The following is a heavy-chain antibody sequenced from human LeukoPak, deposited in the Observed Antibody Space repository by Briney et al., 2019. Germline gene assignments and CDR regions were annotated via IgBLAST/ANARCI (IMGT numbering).Heavy chain of an antibody. V-gene: IGHV4-34*01. CDR1: GGSFSGYY. CDR2: INHSGST. CDR3: ARYIVVVPAAIRGCWFDP. Sequence: SETLSLTCAVYGGSFSGYYWSWIHQPPGKGLEWIGEINHSGSTNYNPSLKSRVTISVDTSKNQFSLKLSSVTAADTAVYYCARYIVVVPAAIRGCWFDPWGQGTLVTVSS. J-gene: IGHJ5*02. D-gene: IGHD2-2*01.